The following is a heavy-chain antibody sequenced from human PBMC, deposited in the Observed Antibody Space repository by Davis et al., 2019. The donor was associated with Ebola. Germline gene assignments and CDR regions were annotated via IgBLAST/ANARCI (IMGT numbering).Heavy chain of an antibody. D-gene: IGHD5-18*01. J-gene: IGHJ4*02. CDR3: ARGDTAMVWVEFDY. Sequence: GESLKISCAASGFTFSSYEMNWVRQAPGKGLEWVSYISSSGSTIYYADSVKGRFTISRDNAKNSLYLQMNSLRAEDTAVYYCARGDTAMVWVEFDYWGQGTLVTVSS. CDR1: GFTFSSYE. V-gene: IGHV3-48*03. CDR2: ISSSGSTI.